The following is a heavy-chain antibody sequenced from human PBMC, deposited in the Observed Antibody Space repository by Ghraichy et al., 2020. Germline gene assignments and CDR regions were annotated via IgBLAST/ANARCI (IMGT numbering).Heavy chain of an antibody. CDR3: ATTHLSYWELPPGGAFDI. CDR2: IHYSGST. D-gene: IGHD1-26*01. CDR1: GGSISSYY. Sequence: SETLSLTCTVSGGSISSYYWSWIRQPPGKELEWIGYIHYSGSTNYNPSLKSRVTISVDTSKNQFSLKLSSVTAADTALYYCATTHLSYWELPPGGAFDIWGQGTMVTVSS. V-gene: IGHV4-59*01. J-gene: IGHJ3*02.